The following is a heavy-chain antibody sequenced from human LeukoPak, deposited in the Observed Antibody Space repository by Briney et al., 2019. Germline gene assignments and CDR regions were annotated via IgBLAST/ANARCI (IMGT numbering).Heavy chain of an antibody. CDR2: IYYSGST. CDR3: ARQVVDTAMVPLDY. J-gene: IGHJ4*02. D-gene: IGHD5-18*01. CDR1: GGSISSYY. V-gene: IGHV4-39*01. Sequence: PSETLSLTCTVSGGSISSYYWGWIRQPPGKGLEWIGSIYYSGSTYYNPSLKSRVTISVDTSKNQFSLKLSSVTAADTAVYYCARQVVDTAMVPLDYWGQGTLVTVSS.